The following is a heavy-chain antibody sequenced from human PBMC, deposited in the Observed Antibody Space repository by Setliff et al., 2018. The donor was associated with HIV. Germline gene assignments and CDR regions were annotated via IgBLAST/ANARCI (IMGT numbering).Heavy chain of an antibody. Sequence: SETLSLTCTVSGVSAGSGSFYWSWIRQPAGRGLEWIGRVYVTGSSAYNPSLKSRVSMSVLGSRNQISLKLTSVTAADTAVYYCASRRMRGNSHGYFDYWGQGVLVTVSS. CDR3: ASRRMRGNSHGYFDY. D-gene: IGHD5-18*01. CDR2: VYVTGSS. V-gene: IGHV4-61*02. CDR1: GVSAGSGSFY. J-gene: IGHJ4*02.